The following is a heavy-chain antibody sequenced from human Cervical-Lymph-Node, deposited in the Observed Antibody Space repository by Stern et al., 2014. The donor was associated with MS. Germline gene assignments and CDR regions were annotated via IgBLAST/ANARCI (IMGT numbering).Heavy chain of an antibody. D-gene: IGHD6-13*01. J-gene: IGHJ3*01. CDR1: GGTFSNS. V-gene: IGHV1-69*09. CDR2: IIPNAGIA. CDR3: ARTRPGYGSDWSDAFDV. Sequence: VHLVESGAEVKKPGSSVKVSCKASGGTFSNSISWVRQAPGQGLEWMGRIIPNAGIANYAQKLQGRATITADKSTSTAYMELSSLRSDDTAVYYCARTRPGYGSDWSDAFDVWGQGTLVTVSS.